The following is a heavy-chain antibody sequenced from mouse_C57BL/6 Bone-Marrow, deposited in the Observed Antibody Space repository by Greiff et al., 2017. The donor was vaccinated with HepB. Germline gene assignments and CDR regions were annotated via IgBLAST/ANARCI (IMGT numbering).Heavy chain of an antibody. CDR2: ISSGSSTI. J-gene: IGHJ1*03. CDR1: GFTFSDYG. V-gene: IGHV5-17*01. Sequence: EVQRVESGGGLVKPGGSLKLSCAASGFTFSDYGMHWVRQAPEKGLEWVAYISSGSSTIYDADTVKGRFTISRDNAKNTLFLQMTSLRSEDTAMYYCARVEITRYFDVWGTGTTVTVSS. D-gene: IGHD2-4*01. CDR3: ARVEITRYFDV.